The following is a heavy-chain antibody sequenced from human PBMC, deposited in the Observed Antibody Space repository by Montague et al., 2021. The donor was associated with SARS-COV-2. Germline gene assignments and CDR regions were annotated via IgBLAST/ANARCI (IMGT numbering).Heavy chain of an antibody. V-gene: IGHV3-74*03. CDR3: ARDSGHGFDY. CDR1: GFPFGDYW. Sequence: SLRLSCAASGFPFGDYWMHWVRQVPGKGLTWVSRISFDADSVTYADSVKGRFTISRDAANLYLQMHSLRAEDTAVYYCARDSGHGFDYWGRGTLVTVSS. D-gene: IGHD3-10*01. CDR2: ISFDADSV. J-gene: IGHJ2*01.